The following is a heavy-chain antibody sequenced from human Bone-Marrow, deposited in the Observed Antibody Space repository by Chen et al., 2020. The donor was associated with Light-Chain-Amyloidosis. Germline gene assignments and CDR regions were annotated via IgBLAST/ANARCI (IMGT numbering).Heavy chain of an antibody. J-gene: IGHJ5*02. D-gene: IGHD6-19*01. CDR2: IYYSGAA. V-gene: IGHV4-39*02. CDR3: SIRIAVPGANEET. CDR1: DGSINSGDYY. Sequence: QLQLQESGPGLVKPSETLSLTCTVSDGSINSGDYYWGWLLQSPGKGLEWIGSIYYSGAAFYNPSLRSRVTISLDTSKNLLSLRLTSVTAADTAVYYCSIRIAVPGANEETWGQGTLVTVSS.